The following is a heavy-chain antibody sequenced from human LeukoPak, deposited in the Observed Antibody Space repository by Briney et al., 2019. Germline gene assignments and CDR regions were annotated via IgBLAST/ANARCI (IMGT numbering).Heavy chain of an antibody. V-gene: IGHV3-23*01. CDR3: ARHYMITFGGVIVFDY. CDR2: ISGSGGST. J-gene: IGHJ4*02. CDR1: GFTFSSYA. Sequence: GGSLRLSCAASGFTFSSYAMSWVRQAPGKGLEWVSAISGSGGSTYYADSVKGRFTISRDNSKNRLYLQMNSLRAEDTAVYYCARHYMITFGGVIVFDYWGQGTLVTVSS. D-gene: IGHD3-16*02.